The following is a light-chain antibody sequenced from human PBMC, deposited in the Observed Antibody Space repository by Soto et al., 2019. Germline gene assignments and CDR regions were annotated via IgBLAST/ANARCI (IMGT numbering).Light chain of an antibody. CDR1: QRIDSRY. CDR2: GAR. CDR3: QPYETSQYT. Sequence: EIVFTQSPGTLSLSPGERATLSCRASQRIDSRYLAWYHQKPGQAPRLLIYGARHRPGGIPDRFSGSGSGTDFTLSISRLEHEDFAVYYCQPYETSQYTFGQGTKVDIK. J-gene: IGKJ2*01. V-gene: IGKV3-20*01.